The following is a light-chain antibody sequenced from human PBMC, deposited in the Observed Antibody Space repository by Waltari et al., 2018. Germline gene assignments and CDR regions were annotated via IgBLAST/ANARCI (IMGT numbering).Light chain of an antibody. CDR2: WAS. Sequence: DIVMTQSPDSLAVSLGERATINCKSSQSVLYSSNNKNYLAWYQQKPGQPPRLLLYWASTRESGVPDRFSGSGSGTDFTLTISSPQAEDVALYYCQQYYSTPQAFGQGTKVEI. J-gene: IGKJ1*01. V-gene: IGKV4-1*01. CDR1: QSVLYSSNNKNY. CDR3: QQYYSTPQA.